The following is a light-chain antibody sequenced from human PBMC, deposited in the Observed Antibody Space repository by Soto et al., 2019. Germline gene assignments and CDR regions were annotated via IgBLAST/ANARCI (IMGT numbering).Light chain of an antibody. CDR2: DAS. CDR1: QTISSW. V-gene: IGKV1-5*01. CDR3: QEYNSYSRT. Sequence: DIQMTQSPSTLSGSVGDRVTITCRASQTISSWLAWYQQKPGKAPKLLIYDASSLKSGVPSRFSASGSGTEFTLTISSLQPDDFATYSCQEYNSYSRTFGQGTKVDIK. J-gene: IGKJ1*01.